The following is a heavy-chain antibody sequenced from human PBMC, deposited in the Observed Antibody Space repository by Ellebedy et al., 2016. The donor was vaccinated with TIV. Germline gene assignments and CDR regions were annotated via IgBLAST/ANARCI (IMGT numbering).Heavy chain of an antibody. CDR3: ARDPTLRKNPRNYYYYMDV. Sequence: GESLKISXAASGFAFSSYAMHWVRQAPGKGLEWVANIKEDGSDKYYMDSVKGRFTISRDNAKDSLYLQMNSLRAEDTAVYYCARDPTLRKNPRNYYYYMDVWGKGTTVTVSS. CDR2: IKEDGSDK. V-gene: IGHV3-7*01. CDR1: GFAFSSYA. D-gene: IGHD1-14*01. J-gene: IGHJ6*03.